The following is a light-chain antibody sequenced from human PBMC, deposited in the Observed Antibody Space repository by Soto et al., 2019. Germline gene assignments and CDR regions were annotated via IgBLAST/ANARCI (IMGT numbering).Light chain of an antibody. CDR3: QQYNSYPIT. CDR1: QSISSW. CDR2: DAS. Sequence: DIQMTQSPSTLSASVGDRVTITCRASQSISSWLAWYQQKPEKAPKLLIYDASNLESGVPSRFSGSGSGTEFTLTISSLQPDDFATYYCQQYNSYPITFGQGKRLEIK. J-gene: IGKJ5*01. V-gene: IGKV1-5*01.